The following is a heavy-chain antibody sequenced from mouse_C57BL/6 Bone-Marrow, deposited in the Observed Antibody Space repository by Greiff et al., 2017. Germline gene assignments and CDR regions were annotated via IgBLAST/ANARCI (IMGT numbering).Heavy chain of an antibody. CDR2: INYDGSST. J-gene: IGHJ2*01. Sequence: EVKLVESEGGLVQPGSSMKFSCTASGFTFSDYYMAWVRQVPEKGLEWVANINYDGSSTYYLDTLKSRFIISRDNAKNILYLQMSSLKSEDTATYYCAREGYYGYDVFDYWGQGTTLTVSS. D-gene: IGHD2-2*01. CDR3: AREGYYGYDVFDY. CDR1: GFTFSDYY. V-gene: IGHV5-16*01.